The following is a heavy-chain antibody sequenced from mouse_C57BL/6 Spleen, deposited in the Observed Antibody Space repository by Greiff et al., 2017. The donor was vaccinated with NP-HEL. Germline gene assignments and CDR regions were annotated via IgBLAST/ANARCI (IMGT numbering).Heavy chain of an antibody. D-gene: IGHD4-1*01. J-gene: IGHJ2*01. CDR2: INPSNGGT. CDR1: GYTFTSYW. CDR3: AREETNWDEGYYFDY. V-gene: IGHV1-53*01. Sequence: QVQLQQSGTELVKPGASVKLSCKASGYTFTSYWMHWVKQRPGQGLEWIGNINPSNGGTNYNEKFKSKATLTVDKSSSTAYMQLSSLTSEDSAVYYCAREETNWDEGYYFDYWGQGTTLTVSS.